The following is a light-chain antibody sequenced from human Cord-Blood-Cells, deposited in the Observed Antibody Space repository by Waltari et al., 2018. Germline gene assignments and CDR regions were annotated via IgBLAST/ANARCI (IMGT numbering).Light chain of an antibody. CDR3: QSYDSSLSGWV. V-gene: IGLV1-40*01. Sequence: QSVLTQPPSVSGAPGQRVTISCTGSSSNIGAGYDVHWYQQLPGTAPKPLIYGHSNRPSGAPDQFSGSRSGTSASLAITGLQAEDEADYYCQSYDSSLSGWVFGGGTKLTVL. J-gene: IGLJ3*02. CDR2: GHS. CDR1: SSNIGAGYD.